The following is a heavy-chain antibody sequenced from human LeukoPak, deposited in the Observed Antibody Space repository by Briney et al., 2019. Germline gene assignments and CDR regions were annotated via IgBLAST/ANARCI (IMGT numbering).Heavy chain of an antibody. D-gene: IGHD2-2*02. CDR1: GYTFTSYG. Sequence: ASVKVSCKASGYTFTSYGISWVRQAPGPGLEWIGWISAYNGNTNYAQKLQGRVTMTTDTSTSTAYMELRSLRSDDTAVYYCARDGGRCSSTSCYSGVYYYYYYMDVWGKGTTVTVSS. V-gene: IGHV1-18*01. J-gene: IGHJ6*03. CDR3: ARDGGRCSSTSCYSGVYYYYYYMDV. CDR2: ISAYNGNT.